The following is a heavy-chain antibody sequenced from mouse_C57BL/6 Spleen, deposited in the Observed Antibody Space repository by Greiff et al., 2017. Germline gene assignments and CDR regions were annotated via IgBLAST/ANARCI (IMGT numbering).Heavy chain of an antibody. D-gene: IGHD2-5*01. V-gene: IGHV1-26*01. J-gene: IGHJ3*01. CDR3: ARAYSNYGGFAY. CDR1: GYTFTDYY. Sequence: EVQLQQSGPELVKPGASVKISCKASGYTFTDYYMNWVKQSHGKSLEWIGDINPNNGGTSYNQKFKGKATLTVDKSSSTAYMELRSLTSEDSAVDYCARAYSNYGGFAYWGQGTLVTVSA. CDR2: INPNNGGT.